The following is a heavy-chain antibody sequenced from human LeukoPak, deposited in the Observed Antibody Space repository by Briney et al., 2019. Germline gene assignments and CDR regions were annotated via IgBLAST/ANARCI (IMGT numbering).Heavy chain of an antibody. CDR3: AGEKGNGITIFGVVTTLHGRSLAY. Sequence: GASVKVSCKASGYTFTGYYMHWVRQAPGQGLEWMGRINPNSGGTNYAQKFQGRVTMTRDTSISTAYMELSRLRSDDTAVYYCAGEKGNGITIFGVVTTLHGRSLAYWGQGTLVTVSS. CDR1: GYTFTGYY. CDR2: INPNSGGT. J-gene: IGHJ4*02. D-gene: IGHD3-3*01. V-gene: IGHV1-2*06.